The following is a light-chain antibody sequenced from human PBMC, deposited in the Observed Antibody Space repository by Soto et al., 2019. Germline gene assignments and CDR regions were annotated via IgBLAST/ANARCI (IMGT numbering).Light chain of an antibody. J-gene: IGLJ2*01. CDR1: SSDIGGYDY. CDR2: DVN. CDR3: ASYASGSTHVV. Sequence: QSVLTQPASVSGSPGQSITLSCTGTSSDIGGYDYVSWYQRYPGKAPKLIIYDVNNRPSGVSNRFSGSKPGNTASLTISGLQAEDEADYYCASYASGSTHVVFGGGTKLPVL. V-gene: IGLV2-14*01.